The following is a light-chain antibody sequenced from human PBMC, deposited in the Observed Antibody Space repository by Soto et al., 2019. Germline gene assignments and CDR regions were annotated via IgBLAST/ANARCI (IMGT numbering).Light chain of an antibody. Sequence: EIVLTQSPATLSLSPGERATLSCRASQSVSSYLAWYQQKPGQAPRLLIYDASNMAPGIPARFSGSGSGTDFTLTISSLEPEDFAVYYCQQRSNWITFGQGTRLEI. CDR3: QQRSNWIT. J-gene: IGKJ5*01. V-gene: IGKV3-11*01. CDR1: QSVSSY. CDR2: DAS.